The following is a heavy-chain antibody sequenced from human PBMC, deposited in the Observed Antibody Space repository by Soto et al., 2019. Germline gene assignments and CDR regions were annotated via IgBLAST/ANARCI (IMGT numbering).Heavy chain of an antibody. Sequence: GGSLRLSCAASGFTFSSYGMHWVRQAPGKGLEWVAVIWYDGSNKYYADSVKGRFTISRDNSKNTLYMQMNSLRAEDTAVYYCARISRSSGGVSYFDYWGQGALVTVSS. CDR3: ARISRSSGGVSYFDY. CDR2: IWYDGSNK. V-gene: IGHV3-33*01. J-gene: IGHJ4*02. CDR1: GFTFSSYG. D-gene: IGHD6-6*01.